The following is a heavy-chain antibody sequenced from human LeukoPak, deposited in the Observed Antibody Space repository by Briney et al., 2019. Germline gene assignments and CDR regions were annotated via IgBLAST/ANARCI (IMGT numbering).Heavy chain of an antibody. CDR2: ISSSSSTI. CDR3: ARRTAGDCTGGSCYGFQH. CDR1: GFTFSSYS. J-gene: IGHJ1*01. Sequence: GSLRLSCAASGFTFSSYSMNWVRQAPGKGLEWVSYISSSSSTIYYADSVKGRFTISRDNAKNSLYLQMNSLRAEDTAVYYCARRTAGDCTGGSCYGFQHWGQGTLVTVSS. D-gene: IGHD2-15*01. V-gene: IGHV3-48*01.